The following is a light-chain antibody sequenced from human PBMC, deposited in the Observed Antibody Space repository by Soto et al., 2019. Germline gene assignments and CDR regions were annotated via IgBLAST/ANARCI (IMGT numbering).Light chain of an antibody. CDR1: QSVVSTY. Sequence: EIVLTQSPGTLSLSPGERATLSCRASQSVVSTYLAWYQQKPGQAPMALISGASDRATGIPDRFSGSGSGTDFTLTISRLEPEDFAVYYCQQYDNLPLTFGGGTEV. CDR2: GAS. CDR3: QQYDNLPLT. V-gene: IGKV3-20*01. J-gene: IGKJ4*01.